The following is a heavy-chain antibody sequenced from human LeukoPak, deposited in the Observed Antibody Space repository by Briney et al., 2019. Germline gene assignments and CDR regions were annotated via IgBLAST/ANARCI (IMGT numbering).Heavy chain of an antibody. D-gene: IGHD6-13*01. J-gene: IGHJ4*02. CDR1: GYTLSELS. Sequence: ASVRVSCKVSGYTLSELSMHWVRQAPGKGLEWMGGFDTEDGETVYAQKFQGRVAMTEDTSTDTAYVELSSLRSEDTAVYYCATHMTGILAAAGTYDFWGQGALVTVSS. CDR2: FDTEDGET. V-gene: IGHV1-24*01. CDR3: ATHMTGILAAAGTYDF.